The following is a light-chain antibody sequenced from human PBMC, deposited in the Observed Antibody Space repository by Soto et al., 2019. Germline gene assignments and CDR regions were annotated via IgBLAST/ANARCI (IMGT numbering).Light chain of an antibody. Sequence: EVVLTQAPGTLSLSPGEGATLSCRASQSVSSSYIAWLQQKPGQAPRLLIYGASGRASGVPDRFSGSGSGTDFTLTISRLEPEDFAVYYCQQRSNWPPVTFGGGTKVEIK. J-gene: IGKJ4*01. CDR3: QQRSNWPPVT. V-gene: IGKV3D-20*02. CDR2: GAS. CDR1: QSVSSSY.